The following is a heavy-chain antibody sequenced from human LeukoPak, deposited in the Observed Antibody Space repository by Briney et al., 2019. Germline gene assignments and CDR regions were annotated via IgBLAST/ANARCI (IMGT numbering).Heavy chain of an antibody. CDR2: IWYDGSNK. CDR1: EFTFSSYG. V-gene: IGHV3-33*06. J-gene: IGHJ4*02. Sequence: GGSLRLXCAASEFTFSSYGMHWVRQAPGKGLEWVAVIWYDGSNKYYADSVKGRFTISRDNSKNTLYLQMNSLRAEDTAVYYCAKVSPGYSSGFDYWGQGTLVTVSS. D-gene: IGHD6-19*01. CDR3: AKVSPGYSSGFDY.